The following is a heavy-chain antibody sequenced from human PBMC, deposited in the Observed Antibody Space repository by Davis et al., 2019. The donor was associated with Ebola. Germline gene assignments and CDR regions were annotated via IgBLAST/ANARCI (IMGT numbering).Heavy chain of an antibody. V-gene: IGHV1-69-2*01. CDR1: GYSSSDYY. J-gene: IGHJ6*02. CDR2: VDPKTGRT. D-gene: IGHD3-9*01. Sequence: ASVKVSCKASGYSSSDYYMHWVQGAPGKGLEWVGLVDPKTGRTVCAENFQDRVTISADKSTDTVYMELSSLRYEDTAVYYCATLDILTAYIPYAMDVWGQGTTVIVS. CDR3: ATLDILTAYIPYAMDV.